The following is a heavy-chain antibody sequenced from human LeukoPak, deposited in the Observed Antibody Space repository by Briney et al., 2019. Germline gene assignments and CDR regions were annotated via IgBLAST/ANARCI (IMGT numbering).Heavy chain of an antibody. CDR3: ARRLPVAGTDDAFDI. D-gene: IGHD6-19*01. CDR2: IYYSGST. Sequence: PSQTLSLTCTVSGGSISSGDYYWSWIRQPPGKGLEWIGYIYYSGSTYYNPSLKSRVTISVDTSKNQFSLKLSSATAADTAVYYCARRLPVAGTDDAFDIWGQGTMVTVSS. CDR1: GGSISSGDYY. J-gene: IGHJ3*02. V-gene: IGHV4-30-4*08.